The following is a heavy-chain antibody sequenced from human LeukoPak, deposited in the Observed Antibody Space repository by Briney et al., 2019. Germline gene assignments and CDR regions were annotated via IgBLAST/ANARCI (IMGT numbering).Heavy chain of an antibody. CDR3: ASMLLGGSGWYDY. J-gene: IGHJ4*02. V-gene: IGHV3-21*01. D-gene: IGHD6-19*01. CDR2: ISSSSSYI. CDR1: GFTFSSYS. Sequence: GGSLRLSCAASGFTFSSYSMNWVRQAPGKGLEWVSSISSSSSYIYYADSVKGRFAISRDNAKNSLYLQMNSLRAEDTAVYYCASMLLGGSGWYDYWGQGTLVIVSS.